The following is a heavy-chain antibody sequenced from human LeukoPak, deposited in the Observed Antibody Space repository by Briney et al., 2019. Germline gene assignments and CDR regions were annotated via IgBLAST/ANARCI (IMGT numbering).Heavy chain of an antibody. J-gene: IGHJ4*02. D-gene: IGHD3-22*01. CDR2: IIPILGIA. CDR1: GGTFSSYA. V-gene: IGHV1-69*04. CDR3: ARTASRSYYYDSSGYYPFDY. Sequence: ASVKVSCKASGGTFSSYAISWVRQAPGQGLEWMGRIIPILGIANYAQKFQGRVTITADKSTSTAYMELSSLRSEDTAVYYCARTASRSYYYDSSGYYPFDYWGQGTLVTVSS.